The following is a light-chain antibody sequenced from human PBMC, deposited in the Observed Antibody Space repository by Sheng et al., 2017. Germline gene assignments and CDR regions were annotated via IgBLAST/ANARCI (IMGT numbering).Light chain of an antibody. CDR1: QDIGND. J-gene: IGKJ2*01. Sequence: DIQMTQSPSSLSASVGDGVTITCRASQDIGNDLSWFQQKPGKAPKLLIYDASTLETGVPSRFSGGGSGTDFTLTIDNLQPEDFATYYCQQYAVFPPYTFGQGTNLEMK. CDR3: QQYAVFPPYT. V-gene: IGKV1-33*01. CDR2: DAS.